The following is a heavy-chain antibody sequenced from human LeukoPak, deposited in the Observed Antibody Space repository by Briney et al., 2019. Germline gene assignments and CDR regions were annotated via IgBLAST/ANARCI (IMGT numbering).Heavy chain of an antibody. J-gene: IGHJ4*02. Sequence: SETLSLTCTVSGGSIRSYYWSWIRQPPGKGLEWIGYIYTSGSTNYNPSLKSRLTMSVDTSTNQFSLKLSSLTAAATAVYYFTIEIPQSEDLCWGRGSQVSVSS. CDR2: IYTSGST. V-gene: IGHV4-4*08. CDR1: GGSIRSYY. D-gene: IGHD2-2*01. CDR3: TIEIPQSEDLC.